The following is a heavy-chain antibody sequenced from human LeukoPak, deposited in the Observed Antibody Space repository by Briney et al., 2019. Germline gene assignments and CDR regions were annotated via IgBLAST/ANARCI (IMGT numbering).Heavy chain of an antibody. CDR1: GFTFGDYA. J-gene: IGHJ4*02. V-gene: IGHV3-49*03. CDR3: TRGKGRFYCSSTSCYEVPLEFDY. Sequence: PGGSLRLSCTASGFTFGDYAMSWFRQAPGKGLEWVGFIRSKAYGGTTEYAASVKGRFTISRDDSKSIAYLQMNSLKTEDTAVYYCTRGKGRFYCSSTSCYEVPLEFDYWGQGTQVTVSS. D-gene: IGHD2-2*01. CDR2: IRSKAYGGTT.